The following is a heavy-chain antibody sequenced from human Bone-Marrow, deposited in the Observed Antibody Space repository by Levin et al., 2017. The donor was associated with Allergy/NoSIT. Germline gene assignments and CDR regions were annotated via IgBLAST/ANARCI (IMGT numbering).Heavy chain of an antibody. CDR3: ARFGSSGIYWY. V-gene: IGHV4-38-2*02. J-gene: IGHJ4*02. Sequence: SETLSLTCTVSGYSISSGYYRGWIRQPPGKGLEWIGSIYHSGSTYYNPSLKSRVTISVDTSKNQFSLKLSSVTAADTAVYYCARFGSSGIYWYWGQGTLVTVSS. D-gene: IGHD1-26*01. CDR1: GYSISSGYY. CDR2: IYHSGST.